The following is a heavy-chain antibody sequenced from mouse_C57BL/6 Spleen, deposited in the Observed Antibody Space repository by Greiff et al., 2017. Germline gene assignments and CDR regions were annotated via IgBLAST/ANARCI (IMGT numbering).Heavy chain of an antibody. CDR2: INPSSGYT. CDR1: GYTFTSYT. Sequence: QVQLQQSGAELARPGASVKMSCKASGYTFTSYTMHWVKQRPGQGLEWIGYINPSSGYTKYNQKFKDKATLTADKSSSTAYMQLSSLTSEESAVYYCARDYYGSSVYYWGQGTTLTVSS. D-gene: IGHD1-1*01. J-gene: IGHJ2*01. CDR3: ARDYYGSSVYY. V-gene: IGHV1-4*01.